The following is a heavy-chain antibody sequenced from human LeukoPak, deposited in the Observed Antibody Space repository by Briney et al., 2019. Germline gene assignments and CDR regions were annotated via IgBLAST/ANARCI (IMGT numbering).Heavy chain of an antibody. J-gene: IGHJ1*01. CDR1: GGSISSSSYY. CDR3: ASSYYDSSGYPFQH. V-gene: IGHV4-39*01. Sequence: SETLSPTCTVSGGSISSSSYYWGWIRQPPGKGLEWIGNIYYSGSTYYNPSLKSRVTISVDTSKNQFSLKLSPVTAADTAVYYCASSYYDSSGYPFQHWGQGTLVTVSS. D-gene: IGHD3-22*01. CDR2: IYYSGST.